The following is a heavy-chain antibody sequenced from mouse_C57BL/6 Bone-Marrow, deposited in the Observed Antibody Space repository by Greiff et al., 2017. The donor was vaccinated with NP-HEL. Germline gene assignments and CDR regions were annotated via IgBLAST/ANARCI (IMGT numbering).Heavy chain of an antibody. CDR1: GFTFTDYY. Sequence: EVKLMESGGGLVQPGGSLSLSCAASGFTFTDYYMSWVRQPPGKALEWLGFIRNKANGYTTEYSASVKGRFTISRDNSQSILYLQMNALRAEDSATYYCARSRLYYYGSSYWYFDVWGTGTTVTVSS. CDR2: IRNKANGYTT. D-gene: IGHD1-1*01. V-gene: IGHV7-3*01. J-gene: IGHJ1*03. CDR3: ARSRLYYYGSSYWYFDV.